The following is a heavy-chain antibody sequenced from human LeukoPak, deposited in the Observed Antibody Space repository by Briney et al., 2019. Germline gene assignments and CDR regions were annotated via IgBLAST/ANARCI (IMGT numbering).Heavy chain of an antibody. CDR1: GGSISSYY. V-gene: IGHV4-59*08. CDR3: ARASWDSVPFDY. D-gene: IGHD1-26*01. J-gene: IGHJ4*02. Sequence: SETLSLTCTVSGGSISSYYWSWIRQPPGKGLEWIGYIYYSGSTYYNPSLKSRVTISVDTSKNQFSLKLSSVTAADTAVYYCARASWDSVPFDYWGQGTLVTVSS. CDR2: IYYSGST.